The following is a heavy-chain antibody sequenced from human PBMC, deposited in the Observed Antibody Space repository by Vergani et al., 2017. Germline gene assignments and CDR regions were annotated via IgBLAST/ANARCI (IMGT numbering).Heavy chain of an antibody. CDR3: AGRMDYYYYGMDV. CDR1: GFIFSTYS. V-gene: IGHV3-48*01. D-gene: IGHD2-8*01. Sequence: EVQLLESGGGLVQPGGSLRLSCAASGFIFSTYSMNWVRQAPGKGLEWVSYISSSSSTIYYADSVKGRFTISRDNSKNTLYLQMNSLRAEDTAVYYCAGRMDYYYYGMDVWGQGTTVTVSS. J-gene: IGHJ6*02. CDR2: ISSSSSTI.